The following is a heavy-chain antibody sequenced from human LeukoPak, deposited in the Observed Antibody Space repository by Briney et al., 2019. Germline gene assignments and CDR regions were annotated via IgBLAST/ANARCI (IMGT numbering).Heavy chain of an antibody. CDR3: ARDGRPLDY. CDR2: IKQDGGEK. V-gene: IGHV3-7*03. CDR1: GFTVSSTY. Sequence: GGSLRLSCAASGFTVSSTYMSWVRQAPGKGLEWVANIKQDGGEKYYVDSVKGRFTISRDNAKSSLYLQMNSLRVEDTAVYYCARDGRPLDYWGQGTLVTVSS. J-gene: IGHJ4*02.